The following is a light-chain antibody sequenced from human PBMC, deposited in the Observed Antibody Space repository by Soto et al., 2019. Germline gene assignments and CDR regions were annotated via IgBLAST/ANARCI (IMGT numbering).Light chain of an antibody. CDR2: GAS. J-gene: IGKJ1*01. CDR3: QQYNNWPSWT. CDR1: RSVSSN. V-gene: IGKV3-15*01. Sequence: IVRTQSPATLSLSPGERATLSCRASRSVSSNLAWYQQKPGQAPRLLVYGASTRATGIPARFSGSGSGTEFTLTISSLQSEDFAVYYCQQYNNWPSWTFGQGTKVDIK.